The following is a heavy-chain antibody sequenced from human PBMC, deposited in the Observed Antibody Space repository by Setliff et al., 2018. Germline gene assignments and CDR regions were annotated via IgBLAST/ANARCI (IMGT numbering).Heavy chain of an antibody. CDR2: ISSSSSYI. CDR3: ARDLSGSYRVHAFDI. CDR1: GFTFSSYS. Sequence: NLGGSLRLSCAASGFTFSSYSMNWVRQAPGKGLEWVSSISSSSSYIYYADSVKGRFTISRDNAKNSLYLQMNSLRAEDTAVYYCARDLSGSYRVHAFDIWGQGTMVTVSS. D-gene: IGHD1-26*01. V-gene: IGHV3-21*01. J-gene: IGHJ3*02.